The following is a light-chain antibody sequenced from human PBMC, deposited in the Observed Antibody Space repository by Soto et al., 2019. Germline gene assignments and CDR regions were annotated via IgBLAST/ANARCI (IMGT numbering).Light chain of an antibody. J-gene: IGKJ5*01. V-gene: IGKV3D-20*02. CDR3: QQRSNWPPIT. Sequence: EVVLTQSPGTLSLSPGERATLSCRASQSVDSSYLAWYQQKPGQAPRLLIYGASSRATGIPDRFSGSGSGTDFTLTVSRLEPEDFAVYYCQQRSNWPPITFGQGTRLEIK. CDR1: QSVDSSY. CDR2: GAS.